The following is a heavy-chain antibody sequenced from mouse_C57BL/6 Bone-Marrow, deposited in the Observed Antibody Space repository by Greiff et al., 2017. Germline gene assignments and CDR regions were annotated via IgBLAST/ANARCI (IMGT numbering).Heavy chain of an antibody. V-gene: IGHV1-59*01. J-gene: IGHJ2*01. CDR3: TRYYDYDDDGDY. D-gene: IGHD2-4*01. CDR2: IDPSDSYT. CDR1: GYTFTSYW. Sequence: QVQLQQPGAELVRPGTSVKLSCKASGYTFTSYWMHWVKQRPGQGLEWIGVIDPSDSYTNYTQKFKGKAKLTVDTSSSTAYMQLSSLTSEDSAVYYCTRYYDYDDDGDYWGQGTTLTVSA.